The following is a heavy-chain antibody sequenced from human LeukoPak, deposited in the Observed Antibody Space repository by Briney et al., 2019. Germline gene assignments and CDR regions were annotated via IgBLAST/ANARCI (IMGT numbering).Heavy chain of an antibody. D-gene: IGHD3-10*01. Sequence: PGGSLRLSCAASGFTFSSYAMSWVRQAPGKGLEWVSAISGSGGSTYYADSVKGRFTISRDNSKNTLYLQINSLRAEDTSVYYCSKSDYYGSGSYYIDYWGQGTLVTVSS. V-gene: IGHV3-23*01. CDR1: GFTFSSYA. J-gene: IGHJ4*02. CDR2: ISGSGGST. CDR3: SKSDYYGSGSYYIDY.